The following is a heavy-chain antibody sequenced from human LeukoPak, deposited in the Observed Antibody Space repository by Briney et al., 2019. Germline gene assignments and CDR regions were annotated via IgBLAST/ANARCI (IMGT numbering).Heavy chain of an antibody. V-gene: IGHV4-59*01. CDR2: IYYSGST. D-gene: IGHD2-15*01. CDR3: ARPLGYCSGGSCYAYFQH. J-gene: IGHJ1*01. CDR1: GGSISSYY. Sequence: PSETLSLTCTVSGGSISSYYWSWIRQPPGKGLEWIGYIYYSGSTNYNPSLKSRVTISVDTSKNQFSLKLSSVTAADTAVYYCARPLGYCSGGSCYAYFQHWGQGTLVTVSS.